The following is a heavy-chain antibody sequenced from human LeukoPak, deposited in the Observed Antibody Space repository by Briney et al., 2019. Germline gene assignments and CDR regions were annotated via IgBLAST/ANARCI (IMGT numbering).Heavy chain of an antibody. D-gene: IGHD1-26*01. CDR1: GYTFTGYC. Sequence: ASVKVSCKASGYTFTGYCMHWVRQAPGQGFEWMGWINPNSGGTNYAQKFQGRVTMTRDTSISTAYMELSRLRSDDTAVYYCARDPSGWELPTDYWGQGTLVTVSS. J-gene: IGHJ4*02. CDR3: ARDPSGWELPTDY. V-gene: IGHV1-2*02. CDR2: INPNSGGT.